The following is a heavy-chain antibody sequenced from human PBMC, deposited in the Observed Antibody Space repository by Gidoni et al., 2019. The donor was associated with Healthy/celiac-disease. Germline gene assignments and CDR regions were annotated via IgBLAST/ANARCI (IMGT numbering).Heavy chain of an antibody. CDR1: GFTLRSYG. D-gene: IGHD4-4*01. CDR2: ISDDGSNK. V-gene: IGHV3-30*18. Sequence: QVQLVESGGGVVQPGRSLRLSCAASGFTLRSYGMHWVRQAPGKGLEWVGVISDDGSNKDYADSVKGRFTISRDNSKNTLYLQMNSLRAEDTAVYYCAKDSSDYSKGSGALDYWGQGTLVTVSS. CDR3: AKDSSDYSKGSGALDY. J-gene: IGHJ4*02.